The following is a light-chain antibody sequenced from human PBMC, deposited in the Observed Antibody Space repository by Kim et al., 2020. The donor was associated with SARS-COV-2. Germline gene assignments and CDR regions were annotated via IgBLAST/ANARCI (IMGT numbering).Light chain of an antibody. CDR2: LNSDGSH. J-gene: IGLJ3*02. Sequence: QPVLTQSPSASASLGASVKLTCTLNSGHGHNAIAWHQQQPEKGPRYLMRLNSDGSHTKGDGIPDRFSGSSSGAERYLTISSLQSEDEADYYCQTWDTGIHVFGGGTQLTVL. V-gene: IGLV4-69*01. CDR3: QTWDTGIHV. CDR1: SGHGHNA.